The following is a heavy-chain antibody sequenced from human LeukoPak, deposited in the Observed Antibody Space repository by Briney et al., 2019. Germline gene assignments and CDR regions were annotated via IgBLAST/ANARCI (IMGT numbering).Heavy chain of an antibody. D-gene: IGHD1-1*01. CDR1: GGSFSGYY. Sequence: SETLSLTCAVYGGSFSGYYRSWIRQPPGKGLEWIGEINHSGSTNYNPSLKSRVTISVDTSKNQFSLKLSSVTAADTAVYYCARGRVLEPYDYWGQGTLVTVSS. CDR3: ARGRVLEPYDY. V-gene: IGHV4-34*01. J-gene: IGHJ4*02. CDR2: INHSGST.